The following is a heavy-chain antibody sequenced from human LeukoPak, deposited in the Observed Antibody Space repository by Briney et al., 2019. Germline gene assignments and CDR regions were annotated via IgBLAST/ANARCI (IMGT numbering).Heavy chain of an antibody. CDR2: INSDGTIT. J-gene: IGHJ4*02. V-gene: IGHV3-74*01. D-gene: IGHD3-3*01. CDR1: GFTFSSYW. CDR3: ARDSRYGSGDY. Sequence: GGSLRLSCAASGFTFSSYWMHWVRQAPGKGLVWVSPINSDGTITNYADSVKGRFTISRDNAKNTLYLQTNSLRAEDTAVYYCARDSRYGSGDYWGQGTLVTVSS.